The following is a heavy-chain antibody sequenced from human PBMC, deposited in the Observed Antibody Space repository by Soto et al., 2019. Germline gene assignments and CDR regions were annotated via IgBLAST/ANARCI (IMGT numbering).Heavy chain of an antibody. CDR2: IYTSGST. J-gene: IGHJ5*02. CDR3: AREGYSYRTGGGGNWFDP. Sequence: QVQLQESGPGLVKPSETLSLTCTVSGGSISSYYWSWIRQPAGKGLEWIWRIYTSGSTNYNPSLKIPFTMSVGTSKNQFSLTLSSVTAADTAVYYCAREGYSYRTGGGGNWFDPWGQGTLVTVSS. CDR1: GGSISSYY. D-gene: IGHD5-18*01. V-gene: IGHV4-4*07.